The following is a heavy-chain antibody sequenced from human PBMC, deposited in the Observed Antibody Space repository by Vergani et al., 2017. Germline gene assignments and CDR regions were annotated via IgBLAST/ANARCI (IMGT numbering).Heavy chain of an antibody. V-gene: IGHV3-23*01. J-gene: IGHJ4*02. CDR3: AKQGAAVDSGSYALDY. CDR2: ISGSGGST. Sequence: EVQLLESGGGLVQPGGSLRLSCAASGSTFSSYAMSWFRQAPGKGLEWVSAISGSGGSTYYADSVKGRFTISRDNPKNTLYLQMNSLRAEDTAVYYCAKQGAAVDSGSYALDYWGQGTLVTVSS. CDR1: GSTFSSYA. D-gene: IGHD3-10*01.